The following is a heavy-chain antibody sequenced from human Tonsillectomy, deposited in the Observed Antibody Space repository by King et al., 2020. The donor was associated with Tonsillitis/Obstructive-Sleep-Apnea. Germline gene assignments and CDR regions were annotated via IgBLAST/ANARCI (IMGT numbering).Heavy chain of an antibody. CDR2: ISYDGSTK. D-gene: IGHD2-21*01. CDR3: ARGGGPGSYCAGDCYAY. J-gene: IGHJ4*02. Sequence: HVQLVESGGGVVQPGKSLRLSCAASGFTFSSYGMHWVRQAPGKGLEWVAVISYDGSTKYYADSVKGRFTISRDNSKNTLYLQMNSLRAEDTAVYYCARGGGPGSYCAGDCYAYWGQGTLVTVSS. CDR1: GFTFSSYG. V-gene: IGHV3-30*03.